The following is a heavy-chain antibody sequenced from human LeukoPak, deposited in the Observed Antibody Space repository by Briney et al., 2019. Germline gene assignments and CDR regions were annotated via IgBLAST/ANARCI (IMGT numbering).Heavy chain of an antibody. CDR3: AREADSSGYYYYDY. CDR1: GFTFSSYG. V-gene: IGHV3-33*01. Sequence: GGSLRLSCAASGFTFSSYGMHWVRQAPGKGLEWVAVIWYDGSNEYYADSVKGRFTISRDNSKNTLYLQMSSLRAEDTAVYYCAREADSSGYYYYDYWGQGTLVTVSS. D-gene: IGHD3-22*01. CDR2: IWYDGSNE. J-gene: IGHJ4*02.